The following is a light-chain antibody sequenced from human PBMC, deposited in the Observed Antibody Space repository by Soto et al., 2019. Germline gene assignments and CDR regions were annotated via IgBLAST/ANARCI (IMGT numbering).Light chain of an antibody. CDR1: QSINSW. Sequence: DIQMTQSPSTLSASVGDRVTITCRASQSINSWLAWYQQKPGKAPQILIYKASTLKSGVPSRFSGSGSGTEFTLTISSLQPDDFATYYCQHYNSYSEAFGQGTKVDIK. V-gene: IGKV1-5*03. CDR3: QHYNSYSEA. J-gene: IGKJ1*01. CDR2: KAS.